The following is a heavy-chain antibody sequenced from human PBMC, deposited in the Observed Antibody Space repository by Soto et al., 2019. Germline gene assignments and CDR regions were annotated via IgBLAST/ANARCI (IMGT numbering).Heavy chain of an antibody. CDR2: ISYDGRNK. CDR3: ARDPLWGTAMVLWYFDL. D-gene: IGHD5-18*01. J-gene: IGHJ2*01. CDR1: GSHFGPYA. Sequence: GGPLLPSGAAPGSHFGPYALHSIRHTPGTALEWVAVISYDGRNKYYADSVKGRFTISRDNSKNTLYLQMNSLRAEDTAVYYCARDPLWGTAMVLWYFDLWGRGTLVTVSS. V-gene: IGHV3-30*04.